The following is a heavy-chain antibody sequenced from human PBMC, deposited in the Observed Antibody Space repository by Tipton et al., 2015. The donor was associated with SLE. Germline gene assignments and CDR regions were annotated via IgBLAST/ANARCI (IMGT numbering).Heavy chain of an antibody. J-gene: IGHJ6*03. CDR1: GGSISSGSYY. V-gene: IGHV4-61*02. D-gene: IGHD7-27*01. CDR2: IYTSGST. CDR3: ATQTGDLYYYYYMDV. Sequence: TLSLTCTVSGGSISSGSYYWSWIRQPAGKGLEWIGRIYTSGSTNYNPSLKSRVTISVDTSKNQFSLKLSSVTAADTAVYYCATQTGDLYYYYYMDVWGKGTTVTVSS.